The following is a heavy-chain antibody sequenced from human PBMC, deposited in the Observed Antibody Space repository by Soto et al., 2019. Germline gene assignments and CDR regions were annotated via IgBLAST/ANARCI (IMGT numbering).Heavy chain of an antibody. CDR1: GGSISSGGYY. V-gene: IGHV4-31*03. Sequence: SETLSLTCTVSGGSISSGGYYWSWIRQHPGKGLGWFWYIYYSGSTYYNPSLKSRVTISVDTSKNQFSLKLSSVTAADTAVYYCARVIGYCSSTSCKYYYGMDVWGQGTTVTV. J-gene: IGHJ6*02. CDR2: IYYSGST. CDR3: ARVIGYCSSTSCKYYYGMDV. D-gene: IGHD2-2*01.